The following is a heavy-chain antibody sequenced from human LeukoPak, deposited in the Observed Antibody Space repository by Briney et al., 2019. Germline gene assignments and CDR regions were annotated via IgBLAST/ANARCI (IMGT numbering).Heavy chain of an antibody. CDR2: ITSSSSSI. J-gene: IGHJ4*02. V-gene: IGHV3-48*04. D-gene: IGHD2-15*01. Sequence: GGSLRLSCAASGFTFSSYSLNWVRQAPGKGLEWVSYITSSSSSIYYADSVKGRFTISRDNAKNSLHLQMNSLRAEDTAMYYCARDYCSGGRCYSVDYWGQGTLVTVSS. CDR3: ARDYCSGGRCYSVDY. CDR1: GFTFSSYS.